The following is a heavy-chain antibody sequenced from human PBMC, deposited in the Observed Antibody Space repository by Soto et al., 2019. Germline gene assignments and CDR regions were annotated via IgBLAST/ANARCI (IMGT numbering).Heavy chain of an antibody. D-gene: IGHD6-13*01. V-gene: IGHV1-2*04. Sequence: ASVKVSCKASGYTFTGYYMHWARQAPGQGLEWMGWINPNSGGTNYAQKFQGWVTMTRDTSISTAYMELSRLRSDDTAVYYCARSRPGIAAAGTINWFDPWGQGTLVTVSS. CDR3: ARSRPGIAAAGTINWFDP. CDR1: GYTFTGYY. CDR2: INPNSGGT. J-gene: IGHJ5*02.